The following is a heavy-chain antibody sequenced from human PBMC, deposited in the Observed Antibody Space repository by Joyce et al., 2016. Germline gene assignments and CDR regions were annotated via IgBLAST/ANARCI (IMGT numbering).Heavy chain of an antibody. Sequence: QVQLVQPGAEVKKPGASVMVSCKASGYTFTNYYMHWVRRAPGQGLEWMGIINPSGGSTNSAQKFQGRVTMTRDTSTSTVYMELSSLRSEDTAVYYCARDTAMATGYYYYGMDVWGQGTTVTVSS. J-gene: IGHJ6*02. CDR1: GYTFTNYY. D-gene: IGHD5-18*01. V-gene: IGHV1-46*01. CDR3: ARDTAMATGYYYYGMDV. CDR2: INPSGGST.